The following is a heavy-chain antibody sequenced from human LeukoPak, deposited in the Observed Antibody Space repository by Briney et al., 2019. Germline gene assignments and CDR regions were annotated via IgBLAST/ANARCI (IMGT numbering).Heavy chain of an antibody. Sequence: ASVKVSCKASGGTFSSYAISWVRQAPGQGLEWMGGIIPIFGTANYAQKFQGRVTITADESTSTAYMELSSLRSDDTAVYYCAVGAPYYDILTGHKTLNWFDPWGQGTLVTVSS. CDR2: IIPIFGTA. V-gene: IGHV1-69*13. D-gene: IGHD3-9*01. CDR1: GGTFSSYA. J-gene: IGHJ5*02. CDR3: AVGAPYYDILTGHKTLNWFDP.